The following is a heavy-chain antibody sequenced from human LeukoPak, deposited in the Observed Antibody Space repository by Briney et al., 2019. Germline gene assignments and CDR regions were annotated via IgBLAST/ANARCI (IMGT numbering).Heavy chain of an antibody. CDR2: INHSGST. CDR3: ASIYCGGDCYQNWFDP. CDR1: GESFSGYY. V-gene: IGHV4-34*01. J-gene: IGHJ5*02. D-gene: IGHD2-21*02. Sequence: NASETLSLTCAVYGESFSGYYWSWIRQPPGKGLEWIGEINHSGSTNYNPSLKSRVTISVDMSKNQFSLKVNSVTAADTAVYYCASIYCGGDCYQNWFDPWGQGTLVTVSS.